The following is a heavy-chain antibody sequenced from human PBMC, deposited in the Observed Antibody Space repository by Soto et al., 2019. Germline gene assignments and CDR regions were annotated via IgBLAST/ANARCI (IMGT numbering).Heavy chain of an antibody. D-gene: IGHD3-9*01. CDR3: ARVPTNYDILTGPLDAFDI. CDR1: GYSFTSYW. CDR2: IYPGDSDT. V-gene: IGHV5-51*01. J-gene: IGHJ3*02. Sequence: GESLKISCKGSGYSFTSYWIGWVRQMPGKGLEWMGIIYPGDSDTRYSPSFQGQVTISADKSISTAYLQWSSLKASDTAMYYCARVPTNYDILTGPLDAFDIWGQGTMVTVSS.